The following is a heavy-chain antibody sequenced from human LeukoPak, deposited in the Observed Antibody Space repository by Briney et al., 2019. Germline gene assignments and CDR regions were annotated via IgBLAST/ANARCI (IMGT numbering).Heavy chain of an antibody. CDR2: FDPEDGET. J-gene: IGHJ4*02. D-gene: IGHD5-12*01. V-gene: IGHV1-24*01. CDR1: GNTLTELS. CDR3: ATEQTSGYSGYDRLFDY. Sequence: ASVKVSCKVSGNTLTELSMHWVRQAPGKGLEWMGGFDPEDGETIYAQKFQGRVTMTEDTSTDTAYMELSSLRSEDTAVYYCATEQTSGYSGYDRLFDYWGQGTLVTVSS.